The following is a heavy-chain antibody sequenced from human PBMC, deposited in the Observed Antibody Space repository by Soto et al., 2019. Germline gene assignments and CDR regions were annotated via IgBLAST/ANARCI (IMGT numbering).Heavy chain of an antibody. V-gene: IGHV4-34*01. CDR3: ARGAYCGGDCYSVRLGY. CDR1: GGSFSGYY. D-gene: IGHD2-21*02. Sequence: PSETLSLTCAVYGGSFSGYYWSWIRQPPGKGLEWIGEINHSGSTNYNPSLKGRVTISVDTSKNQFPLKLSSVTAADTAVYYCARGAYCGGDCYSVRLGYWGQGTLVTVSS. J-gene: IGHJ4*02. CDR2: INHSGST.